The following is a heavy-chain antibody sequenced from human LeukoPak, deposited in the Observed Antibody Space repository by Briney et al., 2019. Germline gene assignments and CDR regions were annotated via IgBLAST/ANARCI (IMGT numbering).Heavy chain of an antibody. CDR3: AKAPQYSSGWSPNYYYYMDV. Sequence: GGSLRLSCAASGFTFSSYGMHWVRQAPGKGLEWVAVISYDGSNKYYADSVKGRFTISRDNSKNTLYLQMNSLRAEDTAVYYCAKAPQYSSGWSPNYYYYMDVWGKGTTVTVSS. D-gene: IGHD6-19*01. V-gene: IGHV3-30*18. J-gene: IGHJ6*03. CDR1: GFTFSSYG. CDR2: ISYDGSNK.